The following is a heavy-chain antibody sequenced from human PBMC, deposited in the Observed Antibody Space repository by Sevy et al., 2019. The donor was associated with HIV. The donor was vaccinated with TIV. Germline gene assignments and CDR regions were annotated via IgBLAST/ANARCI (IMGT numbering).Heavy chain of an antibody. CDR2: ISSNGGST. J-gene: IGHJ4*02. CDR3: MIQLAAAGPFDY. D-gene: IGHD6-13*01. CDR1: GFTFSSYA. Sequence: GGSLRRSCSASGFTFSSYAMHWVRQAPGKGLEYVSAISSNGGSTYYADSVKGRFTISRDNSKNTLYLQMSSLRAEDTAVYYCMIQLAAAGPFDYWGQRTLVTVSS. V-gene: IGHV3-64D*06.